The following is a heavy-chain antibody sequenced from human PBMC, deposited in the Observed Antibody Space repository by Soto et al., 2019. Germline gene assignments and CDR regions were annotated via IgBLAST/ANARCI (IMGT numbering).Heavy chain of an antibody. V-gene: IGHV3-23*01. D-gene: IGHD5-12*01. Sequence: EVHLLESGGDLVHPGGSLRLSCAASGFIFSNYAMTWVRQVPRKGLEWVSTISVTGTRTHYADSVEGRFTISRDNFKSTLFLQMNSLRAADTAIYYCAIDYSTGYADFWGQGTLVTVSS. CDR2: ISVTGTRT. CDR3: AIDYSTGYADF. J-gene: IGHJ4*02. CDR1: GFIFSNYA.